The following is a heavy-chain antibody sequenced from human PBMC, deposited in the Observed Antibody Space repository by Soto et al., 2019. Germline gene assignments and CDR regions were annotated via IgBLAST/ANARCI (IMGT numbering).Heavy chain of an antibody. CDR1: GFTFSNHG. V-gene: IGHV3-30*18. Sequence: QVQLVESGGGVVQPGRSLRLSCVASGFTFSNHGMHWVSQAPGKGLEWVAVISYDGSNKHYADSVKGRFTISRDNSKNTLDLQMNSLRAEDTAVYYCAKSSGWHINWFDPWGQGTLVTVSS. D-gene: IGHD6-19*01. CDR2: ISYDGSNK. J-gene: IGHJ5*02. CDR3: AKSSGWHINWFDP.